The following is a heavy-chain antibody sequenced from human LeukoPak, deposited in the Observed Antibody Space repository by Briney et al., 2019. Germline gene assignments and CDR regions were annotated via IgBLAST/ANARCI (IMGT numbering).Heavy chain of an antibody. CDR3: ARRRYYDGSGYLE. Sequence: PSETLSLTCTVSGDSISSSPYYWGWIRQPPGKGLEWIGTIYYSGRTYYSPSLKSRVTMSVDPSNNQFSLNLRSVTAADTAVYYCARRRYYDGSGYLEWGQGTLLSVSS. J-gene: IGHJ1*01. CDR1: GDSISSSPYY. D-gene: IGHD3-22*01. V-gene: IGHV4-39*01. CDR2: IYYSGRT.